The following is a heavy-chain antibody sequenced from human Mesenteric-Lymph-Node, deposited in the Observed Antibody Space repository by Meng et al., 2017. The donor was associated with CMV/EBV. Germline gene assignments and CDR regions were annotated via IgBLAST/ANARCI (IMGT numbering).Heavy chain of an antibody. CDR2: TYYRSKWNN. D-gene: IGHD6-19*01. J-gene: IGHJ2*01. V-gene: IGHV6-1*01. Sequence: NSAAWNRIRQSPSRGLEWLGRTYYRSKWNNDYAVSVKSRITINPDTSKNQFSLQLNSVTPEDTAVYYCARDPRLGLIAVAVQGYFDLWGRGTLVTVSS. CDR3: ARDPRLGLIAVAVQGYFDL. CDR1: NSAA.